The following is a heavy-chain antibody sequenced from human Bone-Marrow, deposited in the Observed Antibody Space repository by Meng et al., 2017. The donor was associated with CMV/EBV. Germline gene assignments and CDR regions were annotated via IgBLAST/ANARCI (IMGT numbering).Heavy chain of an antibody. J-gene: IGHJ4*02. V-gene: IGHV3-30-3*01. CDR2: ISYDGSNK. D-gene: IGHD2-8*01. CDR1: GFSFSSYI. CDR3: ARDFSVVPAGRYFDY. Sequence: GESLKISCAASGFSFSSYIMHWVRQAPGKGLEWVTFISYDGSNKYYADSVKGRFTVSRDNSKNTLYLQMNSLRVEDTAVYYCARDFSVVPAGRYFDYWGQGTLVTVSS.